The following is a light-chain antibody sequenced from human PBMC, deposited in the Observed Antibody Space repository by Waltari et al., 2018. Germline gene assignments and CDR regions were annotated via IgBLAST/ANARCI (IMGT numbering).Light chain of an antibody. Sequence: SALTQPASVSASPGQSITISCTGSSSDVGSYDLVAWYQQHPGKAPHLVIYEVDKRPAVVSYRFSGSKSGTAASLTISGLQAEDEAHYFCSSYTYGGPWVFGGGTLLTVL. J-gene: IGLJ2*01. CDR1: SSDVGSYDL. V-gene: IGLV2-23*02. CDR2: EVD. CDR3: SSYTYGGPWV.